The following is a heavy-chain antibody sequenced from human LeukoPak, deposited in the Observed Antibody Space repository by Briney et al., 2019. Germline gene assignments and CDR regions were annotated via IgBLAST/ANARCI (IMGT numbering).Heavy chain of an antibody. CDR2: IKHMGIT. V-gene: IGHV4-34*01. D-gene: IGHD3-10*01. Sequence: PSETLSLTCAVYGGSFSGYYWNWIRQPPGKGLEWISEIKHMGITNYNPSLKSRVTISVDKSKNQFSLKLSSVTAADTAVYYCARGGPYGSGSYYNLNWFDPWGQGTLVTVSS. CDR3: ARGGPYGSGSYYNLNWFDP. CDR1: GGSFSGYY. J-gene: IGHJ5*02.